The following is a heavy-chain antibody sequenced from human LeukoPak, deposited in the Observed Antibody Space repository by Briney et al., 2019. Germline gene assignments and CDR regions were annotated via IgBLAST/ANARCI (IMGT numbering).Heavy chain of an antibody. CDR2: MSYEGSNK. D-gene: IGHD5-12*01. J-gene: IGHJ4*02. V-gene: IGHV3-30-3*01. CDR1: GFNFSSYA. Sequence: GRSLRLSCAASGFNFSSYAMHWVRQAPGKGLEWVAIMSYEGSNKYYADSVKGRFTISRDNSKNTLYLQMNSLRDEDTAVYYCATGHSGFDYYFDFWGQGTLVTVSS. CDR3: ATGHSGFDYYFDF.